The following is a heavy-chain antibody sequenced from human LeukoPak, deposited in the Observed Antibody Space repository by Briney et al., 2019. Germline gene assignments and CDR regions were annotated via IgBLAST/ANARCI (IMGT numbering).Heavy chain of an antibody. V-gene: IGHV1-18*01. CDR1: GYIFSSYG. J-gene: IGHJ4*02. Sequence: ASVKVSCKASGYIFSSYGIGWVRQAPGQGLEWMGWISAYNGNTNFAQKLQGRVTMTTDTSTTTTYMELGSLTSDDTAVYYCARMWYYSGCDYWGQGTLVTVSS. CDR2: ISAYNGNT. CDR3: ARMWYYSGCDY. D-gene: IGHD6-19*01.